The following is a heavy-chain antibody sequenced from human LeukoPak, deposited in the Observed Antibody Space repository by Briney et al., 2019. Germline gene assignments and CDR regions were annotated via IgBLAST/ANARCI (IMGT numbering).Heavy chain of an antibody. D-gene: IGHD3-10*01. J-gene: IGHJ4*02. V-gene: IGHV3-33*06. CDR1: GFTFSSYG. CDR2: IWYDGSNK. CDR3: AKAAGYYGSGSYRDY. Sequence: GGSLRLSCAASGFTFSSYGMHWVRQAPGKGLEWVAVIWYDGSNKYYADSVKGRFTIPRDNSKNTLYLQMNSLRAEDTAVYYCAKAAGYYGSGSYRDYWGQGILVTVSS.